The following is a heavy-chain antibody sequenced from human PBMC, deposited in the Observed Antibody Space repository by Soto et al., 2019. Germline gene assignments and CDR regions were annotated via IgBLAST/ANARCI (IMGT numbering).Heavy chain of an antibody. CDR1: GFTFSSYS. CDR2: ISSSSSYI. Sequence: GGSLRLSCAASGFTFSSYSMNWVRQAPGKGLEWVSSISSSSSYIYYADSVKGRFTISRDNAKNSLYLQMNSLRVEYTAVYYWGRVGLSSAGEDVWRKAGTITVSS. CDR3: GRVGLSSAGEDV. V-gene: IGHV3-21*01. D-gene: IGHD6-13*01. J-gene: IGHJ6*01.